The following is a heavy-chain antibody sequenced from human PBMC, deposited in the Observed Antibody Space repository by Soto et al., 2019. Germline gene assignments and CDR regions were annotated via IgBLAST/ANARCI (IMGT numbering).Heavy chain of an antibody. CDR2: IIDSGST. J-gene: IGHJ6*02. D-gene: IGHD3-16*02. CDR3: ARGPNRDVWGSYRYWPGDRSYYYYGLDV. Sequence: GGIRKPTGNGQELIGEIIDSGSTNYNPSLKRRVTISVDTSKNQFSLKLSSVTAADTAVYYCARGPNRDVWGSYRYWPGDRSYYYYGLDVWGQATSVT. V-gene: IGHV4-34*01.